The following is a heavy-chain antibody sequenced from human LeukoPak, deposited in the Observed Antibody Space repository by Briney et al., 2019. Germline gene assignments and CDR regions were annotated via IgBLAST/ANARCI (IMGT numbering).Heavy chain of an antibody. CDR1: GFTFSSYW. V-gene: IGHV3-74*01. J-gene: IGHJ4*02. CDR2: INSDGSST. D-gene: IGHD1-1*01. CDR3: ARALTTLTYEGY. Sequence: HPGGSLRLSCAASGFTFSSYWMHWVRQAPGKGLVWVSRINSDGSSTNYADSVKGRFTVSRDNAKDSLYLQMNSLRAEDTAVYYCARALTTLTYEGYWGQGTLVTVSS.